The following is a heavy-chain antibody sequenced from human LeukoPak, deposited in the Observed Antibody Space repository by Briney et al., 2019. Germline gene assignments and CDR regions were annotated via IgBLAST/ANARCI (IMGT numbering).Heavy chain of an antibody. Sequence: GGSLRLSCAASGFTFSNAWMSWVCQAPGKGLEWVGRIKSKTDGGTTDYAAPVKGRFTISRDDSKNTLYLQMNSLKTEDTAVYYCTTDSRDGSFGYWGQGTLVTVSS. CDR2: IKSKTDGGTT. V-gene: IGHV3-15*01. CDR3: TTDSRDGSFGY. D-gene: IGHD5-24*01. CDR1: GFTFSNAW. J-gene: IGHJ4*02.